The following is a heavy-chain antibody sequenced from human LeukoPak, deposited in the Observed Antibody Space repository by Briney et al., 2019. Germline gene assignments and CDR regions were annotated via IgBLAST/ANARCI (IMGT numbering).Heavy chain of an antibody. CDR1: GFTFSDYY. CDR2: ISSSDTTI. J-gene: IGHJ4*02. D-gene: IGHD3-3*01. CDR3: ARAILSTIFGVVPGYYFDY. V-gene: IGHV3-11*04. Sequence: GGSLRLSCAASGFTFSDYYMSWIRQAPGKGLEWVSYISSSDTTIYYADAVKGRFTISRDNAKNSLYLQMNSLRAEDTAVYHCARAILSTIFGVVPGYYFDYWGQGTLVTVSS.